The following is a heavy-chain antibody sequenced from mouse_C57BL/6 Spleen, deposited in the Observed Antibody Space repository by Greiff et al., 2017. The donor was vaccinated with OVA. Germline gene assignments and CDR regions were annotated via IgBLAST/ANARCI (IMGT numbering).Heavy chain of an antibody. CDR1: GFSFNTYA. CDR3: VRQGLHYGSLDY. V-gene: IGHV10-1*01. Sequence: EVKLVESGGGLVQPKGSLKLSCAASGFSFNTYAMNWVRQAPGKGLEWVARIRSKSNNYATYYADSVKDSFTISRDDSESMLYLQMNNLKTEDTAMYYCVRQGLHYGSLDYWGQGTTLTVSS. J-gene: IGHJ2*01. CDR2: IRSKSNNYAT. D-gene: IGHD1-1*01.